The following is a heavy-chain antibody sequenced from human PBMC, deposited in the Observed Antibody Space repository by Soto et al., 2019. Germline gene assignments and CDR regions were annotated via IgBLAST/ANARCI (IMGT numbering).Heavy chain of an antibody. CDR3: AGSGYDILTGYYLWP. J-gene: IGHJ5*02. CDR1: GGSISSYY. Sequence: PSETLSLTCTVSGGSISSYYWSWIRQPPGKGLEWIGYIYYSGSTNYNPSLKSRVTISVDTSKNQFSLKLSSVTAADTAVYYCAGSGYDILTGYYLWPWGQGTLVTVSS. CDR2: IYYSGST. D-gene: IGHD3-9*01. V-gene: IGHV4-59*08.